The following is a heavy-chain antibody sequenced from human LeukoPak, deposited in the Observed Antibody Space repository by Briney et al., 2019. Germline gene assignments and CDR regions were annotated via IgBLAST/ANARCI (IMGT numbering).Heavy chain of an antibody. CDR2: IWFDGSKT. J-gene: IGHJ4*02. CDR1: GFTFSRYA. V-gene: IGHV3-33*01. CDR3: ARGILCSGGSCYRYFDY. Sequence: PGGSLRLSCAASGFTFSRYAMHWVRQGSGKGLEWVASIWFDGSKTYYADSVKGRVTISRDNSKSTLYLQINSLRAEDTAVYHCARGILCSGGSCYRYFDYWGQGTLVTVSS. D-gene: IGHD2-15*01.